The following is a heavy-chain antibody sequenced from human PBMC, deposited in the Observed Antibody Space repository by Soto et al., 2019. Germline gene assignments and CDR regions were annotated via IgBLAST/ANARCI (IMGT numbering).Heavy chain of an antibody. Sequence: QVQLVQSGAEVKKPGASVKVSCKASGYTFAPYYIHWVRQAPGQGLEWMGVIHPSGGTSTYAQKFPGRITMAGDTSTGTVFMELSRLRSEDTAIYYCARDSAMTTVTIFDFWGQGTLVAVSS. CDR3: ARDSAMTTVTIFDF. D-gene: IGHD4-17*01. J-gene: IGHJ4*02. CDR1: GYTFAPYY. CDR2: IHPSGGTS. V-gene: IGHV1-46*01.